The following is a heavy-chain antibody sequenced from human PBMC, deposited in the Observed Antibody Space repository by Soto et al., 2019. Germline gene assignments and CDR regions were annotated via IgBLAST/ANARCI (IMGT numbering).Heavy chain of an antibody. CDR1: GYSFADFG. CDR3: DRETKWVDDGSYYYGLDV. V-gene: IGHV1-18*01. Sequence: QVQLLQSGPEVKKPGASVKVSCRASGYSFADFGLTWVRQAPGQGLQWMGWISGFNGNANYAQHLQGRLTLTTDTTKTTAFMELRTIKYDHTEVYYCDRETKWVDDGSYYYGLDVWGQGTRLTVSS. CDR2: ISGFNGNA. D-gene: IGHD6-19*01. J-gene: IGHJ6*02.